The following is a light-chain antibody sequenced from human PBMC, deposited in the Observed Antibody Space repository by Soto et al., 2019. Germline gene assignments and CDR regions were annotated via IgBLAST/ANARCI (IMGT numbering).Light chain of an antibody. CDR1: SSNIGAGYD. V-gene: IGLV1-40*01. CDR2: DNS. Sequence: QSVLTHPPSVSGAPGQRVTISCTGSSSNIGAGYDVHWYQQLPGTAPKLLIYDNSNRPSGVPDRFSASKSGTSASLAITGLQAEDEADYYCQSYDSSLSGLLFGGGTQLTVL. CDR3: QSYDSSLSGLL. J-gene: IGLJ2*01.